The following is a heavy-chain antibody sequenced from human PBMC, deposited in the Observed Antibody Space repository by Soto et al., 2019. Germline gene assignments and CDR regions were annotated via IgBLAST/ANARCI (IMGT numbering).Heavy chain of an antibody. CDR1: GYTFTSYY. CDR3: ARAGVEVDPDYYYYGMDV. V-gene: IGHV1-46*01. J-gene: IGHJ6*02. D-gene: IGHD2-2*01. Sequence: DSLKVSCTASGYTFTSYYMHWVRQAPGQGLEWMGIINPSGGSTSYAQKFQGRVTMTRDTSTSTVYMELSSLRSEDTAVYYCARAGVEVDPDYYYYGMDVWGQGTTVTVSS. CDR2: INPSGGST.